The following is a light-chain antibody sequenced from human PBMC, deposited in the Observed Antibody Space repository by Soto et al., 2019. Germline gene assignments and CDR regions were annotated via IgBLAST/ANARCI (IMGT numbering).Light chain of an antibody. J-gene: IGLJ2*01. V-gene: IGLV2-14*01. CDR3: ASYARGSTLVV. Sequence: QSALTQPASVSGSPGQSITISCTGTSGDIGSYNRVSWYQQHPGKAPKLIIYVVSSRPSRISNRFSASKSGNTASLTISGLQAEDEADYYCASYARGSTLVVFGGGTKVTVL. CDR2: VVS. CDR1: SGDIGSYNR.